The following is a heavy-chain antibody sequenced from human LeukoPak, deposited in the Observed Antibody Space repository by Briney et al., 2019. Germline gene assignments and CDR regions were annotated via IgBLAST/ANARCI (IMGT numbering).Heavy chain of an antibody. V-gene: IGHV3-73*01. CDR2: IRSKANSYAT. CDR3: AKGHNYCSSTSCYRMGKGGWFDP. J-gene: IGHJ5*02. Sequence: PGGSLKLSCAASGLTFSGSAMHWVRQASGKGLEWVGRIRSKANSYATAYAASVKGRYTISRDNSKNTLYLQMNSLRAEDTAVYYCAKGHNYCSSTSCYRMGKGGWFDPWGQGTMVTVSS. CDR1: GLTFSGSA. D-gene: IGHD2-2*01.